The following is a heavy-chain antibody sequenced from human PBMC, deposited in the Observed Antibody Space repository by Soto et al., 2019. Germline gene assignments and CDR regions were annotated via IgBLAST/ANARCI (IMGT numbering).Heavy chain of an antibody. CDR1: GYTFITFG. CDR3: ARDTSHYFDH. CDR2: ITPYNGKT. D-gene: IGHD2-2*01. Sequence: QVHLVQSGAEVKKPGASVKVSCKASGYTFITFGISWVRQAPGQGLEWMGWITPYNGKTNYAQKVKDRVTMTTDTSTGTAYMELRSLRSDDSAVYYCARDTSHYFDHWGQGTLVTVSS. J-gene: IGHJ4*02. V-gene: IGHV1-18*01.